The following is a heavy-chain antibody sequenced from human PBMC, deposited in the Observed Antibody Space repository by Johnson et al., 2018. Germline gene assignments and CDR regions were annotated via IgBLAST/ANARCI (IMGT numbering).Heavy chain of an antibody. V-gene: IGHV3-11*01. Sequence: QVQLVESGGGLVKPGGSLRLSCAASGFTFSDYYMSWIRQAPGKGLEWVSYISSSGSTIYYADSVKGRFTISRDNAKNSLYLQMNSLSAEDTAVYYWERAIPPYYYDSSGYSFQHWGQGTLVTVSS. CDR2: ISSSGSTI. CDR3: ERAIPPYYYDSSGYSFQH. J-gene: IGHJ1*01. CDR1: GFTFSDYY. D-gene: IGHD3-22*01.